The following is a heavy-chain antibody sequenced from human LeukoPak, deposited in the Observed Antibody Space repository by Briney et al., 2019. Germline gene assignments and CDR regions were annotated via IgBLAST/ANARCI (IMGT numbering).Heavy chain of an antibody. V-gene: IGHV1-46*01. J-gene: IGHJ4*02. CDR2: INPSGGIT. Sequence: GASVKVSCKASGYIFTNYYMHWVRQAPGQGLECMGIINPSGGITSYAQKFQDRVTVTRDTSTSTVYMELSSLRSEDTAVYYCARDLPENRRDIVVGPGAAQQQLVHFDYWGQGTLVTVSS. D-gene: IGHD2-2*01. CDR3: ARDLPENRRDIVVGPGAAQQQLVHFDY. CDR1: GYIFTNYY.